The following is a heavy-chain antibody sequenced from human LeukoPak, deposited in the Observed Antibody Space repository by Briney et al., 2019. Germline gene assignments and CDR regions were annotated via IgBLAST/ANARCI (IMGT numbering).Heavy chain of an antibody. CDR2: INPSGGST. J-gene: IGHJ4*02. D-gene: IGHD3-10*01. CDR3: ARANYYGSGSLDY. CDR1: GYTFTSYY. V-gene: IGHV1-46*01. Sequence: ASVKVSCKASGYTFTSYYMHWVRQAPGQGLEWMGIINPSGGSTSYAQKFQGRVTITRNTSISTAYMELSSLRSEDTAVYYCARANYYGSGSLDYWGQGTLVTVSS.